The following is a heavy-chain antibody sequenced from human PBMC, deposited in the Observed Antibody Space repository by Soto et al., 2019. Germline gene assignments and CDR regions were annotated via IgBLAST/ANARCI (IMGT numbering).Heavy chain of an antibody. J-gene: IGHJ6*02. V-gene: IGHV3-21*01. CDR3: AREPSGDILTSYFYHYGMDV. D-gene: IGHD3-9*01. CDR1: GFTFSSYS. CDR2: ISSSSSYI. Sequence: PGGSLRLSCAASGFTFSSYSMNWVRQASGKGLEWVSSISSSSSYIYYADSVKGRFTISRDNAKNSLYLQMNSLRAEDTAVYYCAREPSGDILTSYFYHYGMDVPGPGTTVTVFS.